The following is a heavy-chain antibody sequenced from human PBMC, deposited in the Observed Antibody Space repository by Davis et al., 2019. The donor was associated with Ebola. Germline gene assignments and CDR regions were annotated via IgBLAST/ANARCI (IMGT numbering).Heavy chain of an antibody. CDR2: ISSSSSYI. CDR3: ARGLRYYDFWSGSNPYYYYGMDV. CDR1: GFTFSSYS. V-gene: IGHV3-21*01. Sequence: GESLKISCAASGFTFSSYSMNWVRQAPGKGLEWVSSISSSSSYIYYADSVKGRFTISRDNAKNSLYLQMNSLRAEDTAVYYCARGLRYYDFWSGSNPYYYYGMDVWGQGTTVTVSS. D-gene: IGHD3-3*01. J-gene: IGHJ6*02.